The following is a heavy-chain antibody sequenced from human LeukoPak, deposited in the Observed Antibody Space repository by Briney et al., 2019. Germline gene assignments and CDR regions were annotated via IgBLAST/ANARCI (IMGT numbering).Heavy chain of an antibody. D-gene: IGHD6-19*01. Sequence: GESLRLSCVASGLIFSNSWMSWVRQPPGKGLEWVANIKHDGSETYYVDSVMGRFTISRDNAKNSLYLQMTNLRVEDTAVYYCATSQTTSGRYGNAFYIWGQGTTVTV. J-gene: IGHJ3*02. V-gene: IGHV3-7*01. CDR2: IKHDGSET. CDR1: GLIFSNSW. CDR3: ATSQTTSGRYGNAFYI.